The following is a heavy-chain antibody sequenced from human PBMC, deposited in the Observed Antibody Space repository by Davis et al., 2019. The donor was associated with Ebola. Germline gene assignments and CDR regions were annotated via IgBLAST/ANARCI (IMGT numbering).Heavy chain of an antibody. V-gene: IGHV1-2*02. D-gene: IGHD1-26*01. J-gene: IGHJ4*02. CDR1: GYTFTGYY. CDR3: AVHQVNSGSYGDDY. CDR2: INPNSGGT. Sequence: ASVKVSCKASGYTFTGYYMHWVRQAPGQGLEWMGWINPNSGGTNYAQKFQGRVTMTRDTSISTAYMELSRLRSDDTAVYYCAVHQVNSGSYGDDYWGQGTLVTVSS.